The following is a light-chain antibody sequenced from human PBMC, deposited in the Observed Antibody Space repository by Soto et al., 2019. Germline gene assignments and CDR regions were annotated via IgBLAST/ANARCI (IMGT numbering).Light chain of an antibody. CDR2: KAS. V-gene: IGKV1-5*03. Sequence: DNHMTQSPSTLSASVGDRVTITCRASQSISSWLAWYQQKPGKAPNLLIYKASSLRSGVPSRFSGSGSGTEFTLTISSLQPDDSATYYCQQNKSYPWTFGQGTKVEIK. CDR1: QSISSW. CDR3: QQNKSYPWT. J-gene: IGKJ1*01.